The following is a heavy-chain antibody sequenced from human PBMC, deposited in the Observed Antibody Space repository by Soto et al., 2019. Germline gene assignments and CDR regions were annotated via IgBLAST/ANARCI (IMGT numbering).Heavy chain of an antibody. CDR2: IIPIFGTA. CDR3: ARDFDYYYGSVSSLRYYYGMDV. CDR1: GGTFSSYA. Sequence: SVKVSCKAPGGTFSSYAISWVRQAPGQGLEWMGGIIPIFGTANYAQKFQGRVTITADKSTSTAYMELSSLRSEDTAVYYCARDFDYYYGSVSSLRYYYGMDVWGQGTTVTVSS. V-gene: IGHV1-69*06. D-gene: IGHD3-10*01. J-gene: IGHJ6*02.